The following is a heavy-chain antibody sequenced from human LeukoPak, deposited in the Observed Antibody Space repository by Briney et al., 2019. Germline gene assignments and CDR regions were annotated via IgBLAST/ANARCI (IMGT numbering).Heavy chain of an antibody. V-gene: IGHV4-34*01. J-gene: IGHJ4*02. Sequence: SETLSLTCAVYGGSFSGYYWSWIRQPPGKGLEWIGEINHSGSTNYNPSLKSRVTISVDTSNNQFSLKLSSVTAADTAVYYCARLVSSIWRSYSPYYFDYWGQGTLVTVSS. CDR2: INHSGST. CDR1: GGSFSGYY. CDR3: ARLVSSIWRSYSPYYFDY. D-gene: IGHD1-26*01.